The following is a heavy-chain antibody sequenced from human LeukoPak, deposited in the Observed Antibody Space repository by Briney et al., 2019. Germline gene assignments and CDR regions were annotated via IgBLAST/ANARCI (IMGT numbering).Heavy chain of an antibody. CDR1: GGSISSYY. J-gene: IGHJ4*02. V-gene: IGHV4-59*01. CDR2: IYYSGST. Sequence: PSETLSLTCTVSGGSISSYYWGWIRQPPGKGLEWIGYIYYSGSTNYNPSLKSRVTISVDTSKNQFSLKLSSVTAADTAVYYCARDQGWFGGSDYWGQGTLVTVSS. D-gene: IGHD3-10*01. CDR3: ARDQGWFGGSDY.